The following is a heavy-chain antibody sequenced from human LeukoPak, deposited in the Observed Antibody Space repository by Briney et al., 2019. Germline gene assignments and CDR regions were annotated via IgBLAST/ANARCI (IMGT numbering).Heavy chain of an antibody. J-gene: IGHJ4*02. Sequence: SETLSLTCTVSGGSISSYYWNWIRQPAGKGLEWIGRIHTSGRINYNPSLKSRITISVDKSKNPFSLELSSVTAADTAVYYCAGFDSSRAGITASFDYWGQGTLVTVSS. V-gene: IGHV4-4*07. CDR3: AGFDSSRAGITASFDY. D-gene: IGHD1-14*01. CDR2: IHTSGRI. CDR1: GGSISSYY.